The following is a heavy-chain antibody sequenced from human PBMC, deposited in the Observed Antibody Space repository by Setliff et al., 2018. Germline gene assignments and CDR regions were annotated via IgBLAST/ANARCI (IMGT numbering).Heavy chain of an antibody. Sequence: SVKVSCKASGGTFSIYTISWVRQAPGQGLEWMGRIIPIFGTANYAQKFQGRVTITADKSTSTAYMELSSLRSDDTAVYYCARTYYYASSGYRGYYYYLDVWGKGTTVTVSS. CDR1: GGTFSIYT. D-gene: IGHD3-22*01. CDR3: ARTYYYASSGYRGYYYYLDV. V-gene: IGHV1-69*08. J-gene: IGHJ6*03. CDR2: IIPIFGTA.